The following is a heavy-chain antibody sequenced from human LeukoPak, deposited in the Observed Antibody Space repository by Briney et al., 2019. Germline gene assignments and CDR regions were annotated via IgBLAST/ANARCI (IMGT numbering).Heavy chain of an antibody. CDR3: ARGRDYFPIVY. CDR1: GFTVSSSH. J-gene: IGHJ4*02. V-gene: IGHV3-53*01. D-gene: IGHD2/OR15-2a*01. Sequence: GGSLRLSCAASGFTVSSSHMTWVRQTPGKGVVWVSVTYSGGNTDYADSVKGRFTISRDNTRNTLYLQMSSLRVEDTAIYYCARGRDYFPIVYWGQGAFVIDSS. CDR2: TYSGGNT.